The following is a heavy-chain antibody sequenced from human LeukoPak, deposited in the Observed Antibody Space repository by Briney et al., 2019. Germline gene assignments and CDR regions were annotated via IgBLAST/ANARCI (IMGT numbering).Heavy chain of an antibody. CDR3: ARAEVLLWFGESPGAEYFQH. CDR1: GFTVSSNY. Sequence: GGSLRLSCAASGFTVSSNYMSWVRQAPGKGLEWVSSISTRGSYIYYADSLKGRFTISRDNAKNSLYLQMNSLRAEDTAVYYCARAEVLLWFGESPGAEYFQHWGQGTLVTVSS. CDR2: ISTRGSYI. D-gene: IGHD3-10*01. V-gene: IGHV3-21*01. J-gene: IGHJ1*01.